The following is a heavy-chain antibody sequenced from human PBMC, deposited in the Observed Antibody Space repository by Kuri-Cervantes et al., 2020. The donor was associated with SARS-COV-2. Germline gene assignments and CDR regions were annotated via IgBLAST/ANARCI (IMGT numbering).Heavy chain of an antibody. J-gene: IGHJ4*02. D-gene: IGHD5-18*01. V-gene: IGHV1-2*02. CDR2: INPNSGGT. CDR3: ARAAMVVYYFDY. CDR1: GYTFTGYY. Sequence: ASVKVSCKASGYTFTGYYMHWVRQAPGQGLEWMGWINPNSGGTNYAQKFQGRVTMTRDTSISTAYMELSRLRSDDTAVYYCARAAMVVYYFDYWGQGTLVTVSS.